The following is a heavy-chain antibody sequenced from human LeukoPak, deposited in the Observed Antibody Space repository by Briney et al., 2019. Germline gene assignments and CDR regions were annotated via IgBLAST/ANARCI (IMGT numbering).Heavy chain of an antibody. J-gene: IGHJ6*03. CDR2: INWNGGST. CDR3: ARDTGITIFGVVIRDYYMDV. D-gene: IGHD3-3*01. V-gene: IGHV3-20*04. CDR1: GFTFDDYG. Sequence: GSLRLSCAASGFTFDDYGMSWVRQAPGKGLEWVSGINWNGGSTGYADSVKGRFTISRDNAKNSLYLQMNSLRAEETALYYCARDTGITIFGVVIRDYYMDVWGKGTTVTVSS.